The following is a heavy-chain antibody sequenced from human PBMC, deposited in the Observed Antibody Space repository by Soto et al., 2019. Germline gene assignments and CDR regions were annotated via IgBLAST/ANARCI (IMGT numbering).Heavy chain of an antibody. CDR2: VYYSGST. J-gene: IGHJ5*02. Sequence: QVQLQESGPGLVKPSETLSLTCTVSGGSISSYYWSWIRKPPGKGLEWIGYVYYSGSTNYTPSLKWRVNLSVDRSKNRFSLNVSSVTAANTAVNYFTRDQVTAALLRWFDPLGQGILVTVSS. CDR3: TRDQVTAALLRWFDP. V-gene: IGHV4-59*01. CDR1: GGSISSYY. D-gene: IGHD2-2*01.